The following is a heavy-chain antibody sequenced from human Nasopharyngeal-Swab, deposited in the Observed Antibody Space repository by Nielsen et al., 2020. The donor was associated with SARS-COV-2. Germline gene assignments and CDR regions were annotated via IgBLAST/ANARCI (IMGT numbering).Heavy chain of an antibody. V-gene: IGHV1-3*01. CDR2: INAGNGNT. CDR3: ARGQGKIGYVVGSGNLFDY. Sequence: WVRQAPGQRLEWMGWINAGNGNTKYSQKFQGRVTITRDTSASTAYMELSSLRSEDTAVYYCARGQGKIGYVVGSGNLFDYWGQGTLVTVSS. J-gene: IGHJ4*02. D-gene: IGHD2-15*01.